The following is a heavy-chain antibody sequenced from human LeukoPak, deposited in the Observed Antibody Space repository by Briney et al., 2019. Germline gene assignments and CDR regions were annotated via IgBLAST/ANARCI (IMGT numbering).Heavy chain of an antibody. CDR2: ISGSGGST. CDR1: GFTFSSYA. CDR3: ANSSGRGGRNAFDI. Sequence: GGSLRLSCAASGFTFSSYAMSWVRQAPGKGLEWVSAISGSGGSTYYADSVKGRFTIPRDNSKNTLYLQMNSLRAEDTAVYYCANSSGRGGRNAFDIWGQGTMVTVSS. D-gene: IGHD1-26*01. J-gene: IGHJ3*02. V-gene: IGHV3-23*01.